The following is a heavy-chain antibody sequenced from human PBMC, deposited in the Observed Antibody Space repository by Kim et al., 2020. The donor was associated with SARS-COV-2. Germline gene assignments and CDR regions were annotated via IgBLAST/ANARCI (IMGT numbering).Heavy chain of an antibody. CDR2: ISYDGSNK. D-gene: IGHD3-10*01. V-gene: IGHV3-30*04. Sequence: GGSLRLSCAASGFTFSSYAMHWVRQAPGKGLEWVAVISYDGSNKYYADSVKGRFTISRDNSKNTLYLQMNSLRAEDTAVYYCARDGKDYYGSGSYTLDYYYYGMDVWGQGATVTVSS. CDR1: GFTFSSYA. CDR3: ARDGKDYYGSGSYTLDYYYYGMDV. J-gene: IGHJ6*02.